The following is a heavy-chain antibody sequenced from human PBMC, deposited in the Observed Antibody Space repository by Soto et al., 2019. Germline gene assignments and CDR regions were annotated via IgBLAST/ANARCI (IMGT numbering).Heavy chain of an antibody. CDR3: ARGGGLYDFWSGYRNIPYYYYMDV. CDR2: IKQDGSEK. J-gene: IGHJ6*03. D-gene: IGHD3-3*01. V-gene: IGHV3-7*01. Sequence: PGGSLRLSCAASGFTFSSYWISWVRQAPGKGLEWVANIKQDGSEKYYVDSVKGRFTISRDNAKNSLYLQMNSLRAEDTAVYYCARGGGLYDFWSGYRNIPYYYYMDVWGKGTTVTVSS. CDR1: GFTFSSYW.